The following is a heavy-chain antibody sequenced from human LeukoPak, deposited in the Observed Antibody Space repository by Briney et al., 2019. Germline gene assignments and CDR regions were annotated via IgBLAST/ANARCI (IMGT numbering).Heavy chain of an antibody. CDR3: ARLELHDAFDI. D-gene: IGHD1-7*01. Sequence: GGSLRLSCAASGFTLSSYSTNWVRQAPGKGLEWVSSISSSSSYIYYADSVKGRFTISRDNAKNSLYLQMNSLRAEDTAVYYCARLELHDAFDIWGQGTMVTVSS. CDR1: GFTLSSYS. V-gene: IGHV3-21*01. CDR2: ISSSSSYI. J-gene: IGHJ3*02.